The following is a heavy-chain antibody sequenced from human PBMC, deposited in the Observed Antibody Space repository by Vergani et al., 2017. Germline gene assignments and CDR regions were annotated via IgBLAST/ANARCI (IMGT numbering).Heavy chain of an antibody. D-gene: IGHD6-19*01. CDR1: GGTFSSYA. J-gene: IGHJ5*02. CDR3: ARDFEVAVAGTVGAWFDP. CDR2: IIPIFGTA. V-gene: IGHV1-69*01. Sequence: VQLVQSGAEVKKPGSSVKVSCKASGGTFSSYAISWVRQAPGQGLEWMGGIIPIFGTANYAQKFQGRVTITADESTSTAYMELSSLRSEDTAVYYCARDFEVAVAGTVGAWFDPWGQGTLVTVSS.